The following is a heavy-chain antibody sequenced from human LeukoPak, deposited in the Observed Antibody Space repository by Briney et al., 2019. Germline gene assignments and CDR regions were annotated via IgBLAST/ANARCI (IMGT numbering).Heavy chain of an antibody. CDR2: IKQDGSEK. D-gene: IGHD2-8*01. J-gene: IGHJ4*02. V-gene: IGHV3-7*01. CDR1: GFTFSSYW. Sequence: PGGSLKLSCAVSGFTFSSYWMKLVRQAPGKGLEWVANIKQDGSEKNYVDSVKGRFTISRDNAKSSLFLQMNDLRAEDTAVYYCAKGGRGNGEVYWGQGTLVTVSS. CDR3: AKGGRGNGEVY.